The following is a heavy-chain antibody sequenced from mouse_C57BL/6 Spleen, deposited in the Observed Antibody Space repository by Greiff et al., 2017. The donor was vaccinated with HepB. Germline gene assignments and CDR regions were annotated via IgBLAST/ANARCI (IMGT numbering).Heavy chain of an antibody. Sequence: EVHLVESGGGLVQPKGSLKLSCAASGFSFNTYAMNWVRQAPGKGLEWVARIRSKSNNYATYYADSVKDRFTISRDDSESMLYLQMNNLKTEDTAMYYCVCSYPFFAYWGQGTLVTVSA. CDR1: GFSFNTYA. D-gene: IGHD6-5*01. CDR3: VCSYPFFAY. CDR2: IRSKSNNYAT. J-gene: IGHJ3*01. V-gene: IGHV10-1*01.